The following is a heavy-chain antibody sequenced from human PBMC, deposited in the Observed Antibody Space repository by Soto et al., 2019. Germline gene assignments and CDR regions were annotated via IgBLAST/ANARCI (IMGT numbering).Heavy chain of an antibody. D-gene: IGHD3-16*02. CDR2: VYYSGTT. Sequence: PSETLSLTCTVSGGSIDSGDYYWSWIRQPPGKGLEWIGYVYYSGTTNYNPFLKSRVTLSLGKSKNQFSLKMNSVTAADTAVYYCARDRVILRQRYYYYGMDVWGQGTTVTVS. J-gene: IGHJ6*02. CDR3: ARDRVILRQRYYYYGMDV. V-gene: IGHV4-61*08. CDR1: GGSIDSGDYY.